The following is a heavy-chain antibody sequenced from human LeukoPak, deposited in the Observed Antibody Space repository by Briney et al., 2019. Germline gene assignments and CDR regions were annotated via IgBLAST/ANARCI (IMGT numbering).Heavy chain of an antibody. V-gene: IGHV4-34*01. D-gene: IGHD3-3*01. J-gene: IGHJ4*02. CDR2: INHSGST. Sequence: SETLSLTCAVYGGSFSGYYWSWIRQPPGKGLEWIGEINHSGSTNYNPSLESRVTISVDTSKNQFSLKLSSVTDADTAVYYCARDGDFWSGYGYYFDYWGQGTLVTVSS. CDR1: GGSFSGYY. CDR3: ARDGDFWSGYGYYFDY.